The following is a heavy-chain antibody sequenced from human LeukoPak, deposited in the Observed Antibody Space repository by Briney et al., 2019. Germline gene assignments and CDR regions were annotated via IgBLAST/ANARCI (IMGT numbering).Heavy chain of an antibody. J-gene: IGHJ4*02. Sequence: GGSLRLSCAASGFTFSSYSMNWVRQAPGKGLEWVSSISSSSNYINYADSLKDRFTISRDNAKNSLYLRMNSLRVEDTAVYYCARDEVRYYDSSGYYYGPPFDYWGQGTLVTVSS. V-gene: IGHV3-21*01. CDR3: ARDEVRYYDSSGYYYGPPFDY. CDR1: GFTFSSYS. D-gene: IGHD3-22*01. CDR2: ISSSSNYI.